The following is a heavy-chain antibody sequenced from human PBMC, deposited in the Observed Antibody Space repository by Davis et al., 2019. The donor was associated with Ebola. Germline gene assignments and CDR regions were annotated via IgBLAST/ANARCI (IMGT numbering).Heavy chain of an antibody. D-gene: IGHD3-22*01. CDR3: ASPHNYDATGYYRSFYFDS. Sequence: GESLKISCATSGFNFSTNAIYWVRQAPGKGLEWVSVISSDGRNQHHADSVRGRFTLSRDISKNTLYLQMNSLRAEDTAVYYCASPHNYDATGYYRSFYFDSWGQGTLVSVSS. V-gene: IGHV3-30*04. CDR1: GFNFSTNA. CDR2: ISSDGRNQ. J-gene: IGHJ4*02.